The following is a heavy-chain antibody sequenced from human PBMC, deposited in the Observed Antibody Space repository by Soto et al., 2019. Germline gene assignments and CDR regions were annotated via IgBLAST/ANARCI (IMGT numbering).Heavy chain of an antibody. D-gene: IGHD2-2*02. CDR2: IKQDGSEK. J-gene: IGHJ6*02. CDR1: GFTFSSYW. V-gene: IGHV3-7*03. CDR3: ARGPFCSSTSCYSYYYGMDV. Sequence: GGSLRLSCAASGFTFSSYWMSWVRQAPGKGLEWVANIKQDGSEKYYVDSVKGRFTISRDNAKNSLYLQMNSLRAEDTAVYYCARGPFCSSTSCYSYYYGMDVWGQGTTVTVSS.